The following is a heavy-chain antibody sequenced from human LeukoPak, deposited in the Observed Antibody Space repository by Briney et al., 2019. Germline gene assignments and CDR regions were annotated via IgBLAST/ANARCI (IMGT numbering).Heavy chain of an antibody. J-gene: IGHJ4*02. CDR1: GFTFSNYW. CDR2: ISASGDST. D-gene: IGHD5-12*01. CDR3: AKSLRRSGYDLDY. V-gene: IGHV3-23*01. Sequence: GGSLRLSCAASGFTFSNYWMTWVRQAPGKGLEWVSGISASGDSTVYADSVKGRFTISRDNSKNTLYLQVSNLRAEDTAVYYCAKSLRRSGYDLDYWGQGTLVTVSS.